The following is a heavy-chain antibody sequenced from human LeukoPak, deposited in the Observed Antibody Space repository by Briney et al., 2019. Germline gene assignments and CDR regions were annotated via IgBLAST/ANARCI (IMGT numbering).Heavy chain of an antibody. CDR3: ARRVGQYYFDY. CDR1: GGSVSNSLYY. CDR2: IYYNGDT. J-gene: IGHJ4*02. V-gene: IGHV4-61*01. Sequence: SETLSLTCTVSGGSVSNSLYYWSWIRQPPGKGLEWIGYIYYNGDTNYNPSLKSRVIISIDTSKHQFSLKLNSVTAADTAVYYCARRVGQYYFDYWGQGTLVTVSS. D-gene: IGHD3-16*01.